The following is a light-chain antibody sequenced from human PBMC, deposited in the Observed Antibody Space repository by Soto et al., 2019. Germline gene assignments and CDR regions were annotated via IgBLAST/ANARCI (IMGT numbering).Light chain of an antibody. J-gene: IGKJ5*01. CDR3: HQCAYSPHT. CDR1: QSVGNDY. V-gene: IGKV3-20*01. Sequence: EIVLTQSPGTLSLSPGERVTLSCRASQSVGNDYLGWYQQKPGQAPRLLIFNASRRPTGISDRFSGSGSGTDFTLTISRLEPEDFAVYYCHQCAYSPHTFGQGTRLEIK. CDR2: NAS.